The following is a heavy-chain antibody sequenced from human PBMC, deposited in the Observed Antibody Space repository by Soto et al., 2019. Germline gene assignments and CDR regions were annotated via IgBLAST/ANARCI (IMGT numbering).Heavy chain of an antibody. J-gene: IGHJ4*02. CDR1: GFTISTHG. V-gene: IGHV3-33*03. Sequence: QAQLVESGGGVVQPGTSLRLSCAASGFTISTHGMHWVRQAPGKGLEWLANIWYDGSNKFYAESVNGRFSISKDNSKNTIYLQMSSLRAEDTAVYYCAAATSWNFHFPYWGQGTQVTVSS. D-gene: IGHD1-7*01. CDR3: AAATSWNFHFPY. CDR2: IWYDGSNK.